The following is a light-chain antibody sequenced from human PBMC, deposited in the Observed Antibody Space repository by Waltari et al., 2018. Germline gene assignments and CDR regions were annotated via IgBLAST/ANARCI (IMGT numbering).Light chain of an antibody. CDR2: SND. CDR3: ATWDGRVNGVL. J-gene: IGLJ2*01. Sequence: QSVLTQAPSVSGTPGQRVTISCSGTNYNIGSGPVNWYQQVPGMSPKLLIYSNDPRPSVVPDRFSGSKSGTSASLAISGLQSEDEADYYCATWDGRVNGVLFGGGTKVTVL. V-gene: IGLV1-44*01. CDR1: NYNIGSGP.